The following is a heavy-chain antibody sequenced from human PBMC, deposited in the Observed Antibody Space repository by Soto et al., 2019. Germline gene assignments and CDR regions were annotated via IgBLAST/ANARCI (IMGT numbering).Heavy chain of an antibody. J-gene: IGHJ4*02. CDR1: GGSFSGYY. Sequence: SETLSLTCAVYGGSFSGYYWSWIRQPPGKGLEWIGEINHSGSTNYNPSLKSRVTISADTSKNQFSLKLSSVTAADTAVYYCARHRYSYGVYYFDYWGQGTLVT. CDR2: INHSGST. V-gene: IGHV4-34*01. D-gene: IGHD5-18*01. CDR3: ARHRYSYGVYYFDY.